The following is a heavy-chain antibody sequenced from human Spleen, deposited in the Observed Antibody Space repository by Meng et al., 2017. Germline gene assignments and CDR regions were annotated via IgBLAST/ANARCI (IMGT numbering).Heavy chain of an antibody. D-gene: IGHD3-22*01. CDR3: AKTIIVIIDGCDI. J-gene: IGHJ3*02. CDR2: IGAGGTST. V-gene: IGHV3-23*01. CDR1: GFAFGSYA. Sequence: ESLKISCAASGFAFGSYAMTWVRQAPGKGLEWVSTIGAGGTSTYYADSVKGRFTISRDDSKSTLFLQMNSLRAEDAAIYYCAKTIIVIIDGCDIWGQGTMVTVSS.